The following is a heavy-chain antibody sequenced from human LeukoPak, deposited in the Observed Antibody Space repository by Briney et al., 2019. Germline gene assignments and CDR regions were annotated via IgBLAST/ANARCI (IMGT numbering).Heavy chain of an antibody. CDR2: IYHSGTT. D-gene: IGHD6-13*01. V-gene: IGHV4-38-2*01. J-gene: IGHJ5*02. Sequence: SETLSLTCAVSNYSITSGYFWGWIRQPPGKGLEWIASIYHSGTTYYNPSLRNRVTLFVDTSKNQFSLKLSSVTAADTAVYYCARQGGIRFDPWGQGTLVTVSS. CDR1: NYSITSGYF. CDR3: ARQGGIRFDP.